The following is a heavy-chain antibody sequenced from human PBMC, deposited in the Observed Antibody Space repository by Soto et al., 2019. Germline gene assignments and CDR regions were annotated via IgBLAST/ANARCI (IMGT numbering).Heavy chain of an antibody. J-gene: IGHJ5*02. CDR2: IFYTGTT. CDR3: ARLVVVAPVANA. Sequence: SETLSLTCSVSGGSISYNSYYWGWIRQPPGKGLEWVGGIFYTGTTYYSPSLKDRVTISVDTSKNSFSLNLTSVTAADTAVYFCARLVVVAPVANAWGQGTLATVSS. D-gene: IGHD2-2*01. V-gene: IGHV4-39*02. CDR1: GGSISYNSYY.